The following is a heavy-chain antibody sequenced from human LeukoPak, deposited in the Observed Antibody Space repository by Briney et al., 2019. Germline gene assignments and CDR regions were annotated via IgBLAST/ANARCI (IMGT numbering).Heavy chain of an antibody. CDR1: GFTFSSYA. CDR3: AKSDCGSDGCKLLNY. D-gene: IGHD3-10*01. V-gene: IGHV3-23*01. Sequence: GALRLSCAASGFTFSSYAMSWVRQAPGKGLECVSSINGSGDATLYADSVMGRFTISRDNAKNTVSLQMNNLRAEDTAVYYCAKSDCGSDGCKLLNYWGQGTLVIASS. CDR2: INGSGDAT. J-gene: IGHJ4*02.